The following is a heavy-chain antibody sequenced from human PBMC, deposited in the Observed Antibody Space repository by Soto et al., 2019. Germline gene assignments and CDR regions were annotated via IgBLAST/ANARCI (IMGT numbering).Heavy chain of an antibody. CDR1: GFTFSSYG. V-gene: IGHV3-30*18. Sequence: QVQLVESGGGVVQPGRSLRLSCAASGFTFSSYGMHWVRQAPGKGLEWVAVISDDGSNKYYADSVKGRFTISRDNSKNTLYLQMNSLRAEDTAVYYCAKDSSVLRYFDWLSPRQYGMDVWGQGTTVTVSS. D-gene: IGHD3-9*01. J-gene: IGHJ6*02. CDR2: ISDDGSNK. CDR3: AKDSSVLRYFDWLSPRQYGMDV.